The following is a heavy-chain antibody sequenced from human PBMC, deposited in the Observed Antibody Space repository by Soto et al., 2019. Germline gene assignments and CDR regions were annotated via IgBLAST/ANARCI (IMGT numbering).Heavy chain of an antibody. J-gene: IGHJ6*02. CDR1: GFTFSSYA. V-gene: IGHV3-23*01. CDR3: AKDAYYDLSTGTGYYYYGLDV. Sequence: GGSLRLSCAASGFTFSSYAMTWLRQAPGKGLEWVSVISATGDTTYYADSVEGRFTISRDNSNSTLSLRMDSLTADDTAVYFCAKDAYYDLSTGTGYYYYGLDVWGQGTTVTVSS. D-gene: IGHD3-9*01. CDR2: ISATGDTT.